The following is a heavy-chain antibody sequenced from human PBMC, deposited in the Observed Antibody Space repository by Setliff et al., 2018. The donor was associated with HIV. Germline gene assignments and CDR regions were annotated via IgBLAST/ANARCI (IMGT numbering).Heavy chain of an antibody. CDR2: INHSGST. J-gene: IGHJ3*02. CDR1: GGSFSGYY. Sequence: TSETLSLTCAVYGGSFSGYYWSWIRQPPGKGLEWIGEINHSGSTNYNPSLKSRVTISVDTSKNQFSLKLSSVTAADTAVYYCARVDGYDFWSGYYTPHAFDIWGQETMVTVSS. V-gene: IGHV4-34*01. CDR3: ARVDGYDFWSGYYTPHAFDI. D-gene: IGHD3-3*01.